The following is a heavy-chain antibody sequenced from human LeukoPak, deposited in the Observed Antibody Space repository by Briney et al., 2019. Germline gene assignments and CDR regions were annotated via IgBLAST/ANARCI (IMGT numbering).Heavy chain of an antibody. V-gene: IGHV3-23*01. CDR2: ITASASST. D-gene: IGHD4-17*01. CDR3: AKALSGHDYGDTGAR. CDR1: GFTFSSYA. Sequence: PGGSLRLSCAASGFTFSSYAMSWVRQPPGKGLGWVSSITASASSTYYADSVKGRFTISRDNSKNTLYLQMNSLRAEDTAVYYCAKALSGHDYGDTGARGGQGTLVTVSS. J-gene: IGHJ4*02.